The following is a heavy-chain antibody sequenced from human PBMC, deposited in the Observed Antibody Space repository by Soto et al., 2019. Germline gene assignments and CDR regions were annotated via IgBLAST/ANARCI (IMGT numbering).Heavy chain of an antibody. Sequence: SETLSLTCTVSGGSISSYYWSWIRQPPGKGLEWIGDIYYSGSTNYNPSLKSRVTISVDKSKNQFSLKLSSVTAADTAVYYCARVRKVVVIINPPEYYYYGMDVWGQGTTVTVSS. CDR1: GGSISSYY. CDR3: ARVRKVVVIINPPEYYYYGMDV. V-gene: IGHV4-59*12. CDR2: IYYSGST. J-gene: IGHJ6*02. D-gene: IGHD3-22*01.